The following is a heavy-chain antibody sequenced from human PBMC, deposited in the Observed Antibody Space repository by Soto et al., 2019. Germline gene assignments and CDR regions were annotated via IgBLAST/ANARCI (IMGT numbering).Heavy chain of an antibody. CDR2: IRSKANSYAT. Sequence: GGSLRLSCAASGLTFSGSAMHWVRQASGKGLEWVGRIRSKANSYATAYAASVKGRFTISRDDSKNTAYLQMNSLKTEDTAVYYCTRLGVQHDPPKSWGQGTLVTVSS. J-gene: IGHJ4*02. V-gene: IGHV3-73*01. D-gene: IGHD3-10*01. CDR1: GLTFSGSA. CDR3: TRLGVQHDPPKS.